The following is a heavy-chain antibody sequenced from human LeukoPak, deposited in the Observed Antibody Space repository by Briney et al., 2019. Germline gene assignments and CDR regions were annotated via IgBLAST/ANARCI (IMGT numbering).Heavy chain of an antibody. CDR3: ARLAHGDYGYPLNYWYFDL. D-gene: IGHD4-17*01. CDR1: GGSISSSSYY. CDR2: IYYSGST. V-gene: IGHV4-39*01. Sequence: PSETLSLTCTVSGGSISSSSYYWGWIRQPPGKGLEWIGSIYYSGSTYYNPSLKSRVTISVDTSKNQFSLKLSSVTAADTAVYYCARLAHGDYGYPLNYWYFDLWGRGTLVTVSS. J-gene: IGHJ2*01.